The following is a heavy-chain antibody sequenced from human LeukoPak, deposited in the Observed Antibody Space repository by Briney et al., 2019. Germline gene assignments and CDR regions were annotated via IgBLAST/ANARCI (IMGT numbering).Heavy chain of an antibody. Sequence: ASVKVSCKASGYTFTSYYMHWVRQAPGQGLEWMGIINPSGGSTSYAQKLQGRVTMTTDTSTSTAYMELRSLRSDDTAVYYCARDGYYFDYWGQGTLVTVSS. CDR1: GYTFTSYY. V-gene: IGHV1-46*01. J-gene: IGHJ4*02. CDR2: INPSGGST. CDR3: ARDGYYFDY.